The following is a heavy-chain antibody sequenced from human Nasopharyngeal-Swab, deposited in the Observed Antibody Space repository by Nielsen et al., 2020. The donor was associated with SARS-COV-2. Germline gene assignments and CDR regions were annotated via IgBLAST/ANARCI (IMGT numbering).Heavy chain of an antibody. J-gene: IGHJ4*02. Sequence: GGSLRLSCAASGFTFNSYGMHWVRQAPGKGLEWVAVIWYDGSNKYYADSVKGRFTISRDNSKNTLYLQMNSLRAEDMAVYYCARDAGGSGGGYWGQGTLVTVSS. V-gene: IGHV3-33*08. CDR1: GFTFNSYG. CDR3: ARDAGGSGGGY. CDR2: IWYDGSNK. D-gene: IGHD3-16*01.